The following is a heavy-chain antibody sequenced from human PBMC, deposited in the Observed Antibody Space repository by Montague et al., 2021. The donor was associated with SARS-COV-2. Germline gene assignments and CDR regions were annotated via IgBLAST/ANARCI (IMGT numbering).Heavy chain of an antibody. Sequence: SLRLSCAAPGFTFGAYAMPWVRQAPGKGLEWVSGISWDSSSTCYADSVKGRFTISRDNAKNSPYLQMNSLRAEDTALYYCAKEGGEAPAFDYWGQGTLVTVSS. J-gene: IGHJ4*02. CDR3: AKEGGEAPAFDY. D-gene: IGHD1-26*01. V-gene: IGHV3-9*01. CDR2: ISWDSSST. CDR1: GFTFGAYA.